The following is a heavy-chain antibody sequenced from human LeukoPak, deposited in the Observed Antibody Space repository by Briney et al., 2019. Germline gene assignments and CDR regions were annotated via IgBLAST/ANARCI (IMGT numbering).Heavy chain of an antibody. D-gene: IGHD6-6*01. V-gene: IGHV4-31*03. CDR1: GVSISSGGYY. CDR2: IYYSGST. J-gene: IGHJ5*02. Sequence: PSETLSLTCTVSGVSISSGGYYWSWIRQHPGKGLEWIGYIYYSGSTYYNPSLKSRVTISVDTSKNQFSLKLSSVTAADTAVYYCARVPAGAARKGSSWFDPWGQGTLVTVSS. CDR3: ARVPAGAARKGSSWFDP.